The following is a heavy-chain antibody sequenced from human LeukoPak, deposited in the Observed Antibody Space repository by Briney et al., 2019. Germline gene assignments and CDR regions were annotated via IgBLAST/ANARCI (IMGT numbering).Heavy chain of an antibody. Sequence: PSQTLSLTCAVSGGSISSCGYSWSWIRQPPGKGLEWIGYIYYSGSTYYNPSLKSRVTISVDTSKNQFSLKLSSVTAADTAVYYCASSLGIATFDYWGQGTLVTVSS. CDR3: ASSLGIATFDY. V-gene: IGHV4-30-4*07. J-gene: IGHJ4*02. CDR1: GGSISSCGYS. D-gene: IGHD6-13*01. CDR2: IYYSGST.